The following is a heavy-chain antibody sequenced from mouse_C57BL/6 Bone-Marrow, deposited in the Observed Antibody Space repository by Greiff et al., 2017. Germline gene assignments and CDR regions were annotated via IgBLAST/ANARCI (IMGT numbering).Heavy chain of an antibody. V-gene: IGHV1-81*01. CDR2: IYPRSGNT. J-gene: IGHJ4*01. CDR3: ARGNLLHAMDY. CDR1: GYTFTSYG. D-gene: IGHD1-1*01. Sequence: QVQLQQSGAELARPGASVKLSCKASGYTFTSYGISWVKQSTGQGLEWIGEIYPRSGNTYYNEKFKGKATLTADKSSSTAYMELRSLTSEDSAVYFCARGNLLHAMDYWGQGTSVTVSS.